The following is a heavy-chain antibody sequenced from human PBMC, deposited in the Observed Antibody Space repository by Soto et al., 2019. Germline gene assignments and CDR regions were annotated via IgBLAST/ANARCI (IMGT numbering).Heavy chain of an antibody. CDR3: AKGLQQDYDFILNH. J-gene: IGHJ5*02. Sequence: QVQLVESGGGVVQPGRSLRLSCGASGFTLNSFGIHWVRQGPEKGLEWVAGISYDESSRHYADSVQGRFFVSRDNSKNTVFLQMSNLRTEDTAVYYCAKGLQQDYDFILNHWGLGTLVTVSS. D-gene: IGHD3-16*01. CDR2: ISYDESSR. CDR1: GFTLNSFG. V-gene: IGHV3-30*18.